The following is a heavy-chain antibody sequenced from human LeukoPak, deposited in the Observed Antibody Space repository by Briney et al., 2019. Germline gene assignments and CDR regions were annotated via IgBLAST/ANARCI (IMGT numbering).Heavy chain of an antibody. V-gene: IGHV3-53*01. CDR3: ARDGCSSTSCHSTYYYYMDV. Sequence: PGGSLRLSCAASGFTVSSNYMSWVRQAPGKGLEWVSVIYSGGSTYYADSVKGRFTISRDNSKNTLYLQMNSLRAEDTAVYYCARDGCSSTSCHSTYYYYMDVWGKGTTVTVSS. J-gene: IGHJ6*03. CDR1: GFTVSSNY. D-gene: IGHD2-2*01. CDR2: IYSGGST.